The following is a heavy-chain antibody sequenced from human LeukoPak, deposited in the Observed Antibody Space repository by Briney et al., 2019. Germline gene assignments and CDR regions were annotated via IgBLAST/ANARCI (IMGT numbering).Heavy chain of an antibody. CDR3: ARGQGWLQSRDY. D-gene: IGHD5-12*01. V-gene: IGHV4-34*01. CDR2: INHSGST. CDR1: GGSFSGYY. J-gene: IGHJ4*02. Sequence: SETLSLTCAVYGGSFSGYYWSWIRQPPGKGLEWIGEINHSGSTNYNPSLKSRVTISVDTSKNQFSLKLSSVTAADTAVYYCARGQGWLQSRDYWGQGILVTVSS.